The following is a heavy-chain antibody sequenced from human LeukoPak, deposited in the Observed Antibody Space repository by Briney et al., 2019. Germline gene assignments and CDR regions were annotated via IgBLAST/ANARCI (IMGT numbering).Heavy chain of an antibody. CDR2: ISWDGGST. Sequence: PGGSLRLSCAASGFTFDDYAMHWVRQAPGKGLEGCSLISWDGGSTYYADSVKGRFTISRDNAKNSLYLQMNSLRVEDTAVYYCAREMGSVWGQGTLVTVSS. V-gene: IGHV3-43D*03. D-gene: IGHD1-26*01. CDR1: GFTFDDYA. CDR3: AREMGSV. J-gene: IGHJ4*02.